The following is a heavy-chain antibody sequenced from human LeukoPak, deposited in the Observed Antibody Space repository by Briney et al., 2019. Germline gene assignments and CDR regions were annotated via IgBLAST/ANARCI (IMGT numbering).Heavy chain of an antibody. V-gene: IGHV3-30*02. D-gene: IGHD3-16*02. Sequence: GGSLRLSCAASGFTFSSYAMHWVRQAPGKGLEWVAFVRYDGSNKYYADSVKGRFTISRDNSKNTLYLQMNSLGGEDTAVYYCAKSGSNYDYVWGSYRPTEYYFDYWGQGTLVTVSS. CDR3: AKSGSNYDYVWGSYRPTEYYFDY. J-gene: IGHJ4*02. CDR1: GFTFSSYA. CDR2: VRYDGSNK.